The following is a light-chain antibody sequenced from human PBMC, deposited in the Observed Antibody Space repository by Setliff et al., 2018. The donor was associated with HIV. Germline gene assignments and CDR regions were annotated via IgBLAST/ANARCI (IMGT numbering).Light chain of an antibody. CDR3: SSYAGSRTFDV. CDR1: SNDVGAYDY. V-gene: IGLV2-11*01. CDR2: DVS. J-gene: IGLJ1*01. Sequence: QSALTQPRSVSGSRGQSVILSCTGASNDVGAYDYVSWYQQHPGKTPKLIIYDVSKRPSGVPARFSGSKSGNAASLTISGLQADDEADYYCSSYAGSRTFDVFGTGTKVT.